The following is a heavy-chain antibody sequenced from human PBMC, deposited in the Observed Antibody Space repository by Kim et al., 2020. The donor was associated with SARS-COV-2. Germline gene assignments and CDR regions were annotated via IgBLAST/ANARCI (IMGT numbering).Heavy chain of an antibody. V-gene: IGHV3-21*01. J-gene: IGHJ4*02. CDR3: ARDRRYCSSTSCWYYFDY. Sequence: GGSLRLSCAASGFTFSSYSMNWVRQAPGKGLEWVSSISSSSSYIYYADSVKGRFTISRDNAKNSLYLQMNSLRAEDTAVYYCARDRRYCSSTSCWYYFDYWGQGTLVTVSS. D-gene: IGHD2-2*01. CDR2: ISSSSSYI. CDR1: GFTFSSYS.